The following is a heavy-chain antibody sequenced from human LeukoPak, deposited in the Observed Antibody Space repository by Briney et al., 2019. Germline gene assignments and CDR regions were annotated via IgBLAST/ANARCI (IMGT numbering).Heavy chain of an antibody. D-gene: IGHD3-22*01. V-gene: IGHV3-21*04. CDR3: ARGRYYDTGGYRDY. Sequence: PGGSLRLSCAASGFTFSSYSMNWVRQAPGKGLEWVSSISSSSSYIYYADSVKGRFTISRDNSKNTLYLQMNSLRAEDTAVYYCARGRYYDTGGYRDYWGQGTLVTVSS. J-gene: IGHJ4*02. CDR1: GFTFSSYS. CDR2: ISSSSSYI.